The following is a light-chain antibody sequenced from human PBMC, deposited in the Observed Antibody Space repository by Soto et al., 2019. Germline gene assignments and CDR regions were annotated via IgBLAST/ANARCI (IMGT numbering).Light chain of an antibody. J-gene: IGLJ1*01. CDR2: RNN. V-gene: IGLV1-47*01. Sequence: QSVLTQPPSASGTPGQRVTISCSGSSSKIRSNYVYWYQQLPGTAPKLLIYRNNQRPSGVPDRFSGSKSGTSASLAISGLRSEDEADYYCAAWDDSLSYVFGTGTKVTVL. CDR3: AAWDDSLSYV. CDR1: SSKIRSNY.